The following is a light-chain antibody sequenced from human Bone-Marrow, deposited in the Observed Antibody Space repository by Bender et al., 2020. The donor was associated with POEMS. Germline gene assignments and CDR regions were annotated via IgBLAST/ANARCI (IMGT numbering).Light chain of an antibody. CDR1: SLRSSY. Sequence: SSELTQDPAVSVALGHTVRITCQGDSLRSSYAAWYQQKPGQAPLLVIFHGNNRPSGIPDRFSGSYSGDTASLTITEAQAEDEADYYCNSRGSRGLPHVFGAGTKVTV. CDR2: HGN. J-gene: IGLJ1*01. CDR3: NSRGSRGLPHV. V-gene: IGLV3-19*01.